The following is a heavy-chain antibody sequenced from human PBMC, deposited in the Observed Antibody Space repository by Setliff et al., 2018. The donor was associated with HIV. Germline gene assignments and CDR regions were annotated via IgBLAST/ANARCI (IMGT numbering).Heavy chain of an antibody. CDR2: IYTSGTT. D-gene: IGHD5-12*01. J-gene: IGHJ6*03. Sequence: PSETPSLTCTVSGGSISSYYWSWIRQPAGKGLEWIGRIYTSGTTNYNPSLKSRVTMSVDTSDNQFSLELSSVTAADTALYYCAREMSGYDFRGYFYYYMDVWGKGTTVTVSS. CDR3: AREMSGYDFRGYFYYYMDV. V-gene: IGHV4-4*07. CDR1: GGSISSYY.